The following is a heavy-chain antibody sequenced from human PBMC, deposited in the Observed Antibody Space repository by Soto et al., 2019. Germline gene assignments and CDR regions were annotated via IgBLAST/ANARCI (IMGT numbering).Heavy chain of an antibody. CDR3: ARSTGSGSYYRFYYYGMDV. CDR2: IYPGDSDT. D-gene: IGHD3-10*01. Sequence: GESLKISCKGYGYSFTSYWIGWVRQMPGKGLEWMGIIYPGDSDTRYSPSFQGQVTISADKSISTAYLQWSSLKASDTAMYYCARSTGSGSYYRFYYYGMDVWGQGTTVTVSS. V-gene: IGHV5-51*01. J-gene: IGHJ6*02. CDR1: GYSFTSYW.